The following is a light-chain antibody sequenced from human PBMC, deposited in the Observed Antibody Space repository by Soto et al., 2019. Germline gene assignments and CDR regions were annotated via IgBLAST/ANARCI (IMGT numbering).Light chain of an antibody. Sequence: DIQMTQSPSSLSASVGDRVTMTCRASQDIANYLVWYQQQPGKVPKLLIYAASTLHSGVPPRFSGSGSGTDFTLTISSLQPEDVGTYYCQRYDDAPLTFGGGTKVEI. CDR2: AAS. CDR1: QDIANY. J-gene: IGKJ4*01. CDR3: QRYDDAPLT. V-gene: IGKV1-27*01.